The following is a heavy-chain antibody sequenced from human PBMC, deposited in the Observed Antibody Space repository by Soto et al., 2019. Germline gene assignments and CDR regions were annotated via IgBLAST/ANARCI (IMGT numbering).Heavy chain of an antibody. J-gene: IGHJ5*02. D-gene: IGHD5-12*01. Sequence: QVQLQESGARQVKPSQTLSITCNVSNCSLATGDYSWNWLRQPPGKGREWVGYIYQSRSTYYNPSHKCRAAISFDRSKYYFALMLSSVTAADTGVYYCASGRSTSGYPNFDPWGQGTLVTVSS. CDR1: NCSLATGDYS. V-gene: IGHV4-30-2*01. CDR2: IYQSRST. CDR3: ASGRSTSGYPNFDP.